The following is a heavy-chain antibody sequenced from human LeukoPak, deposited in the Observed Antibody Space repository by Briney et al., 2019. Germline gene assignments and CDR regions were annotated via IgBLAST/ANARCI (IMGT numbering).Heavy chain of an antibody. D-gene: IGHD5-18*01. CDR2: LSGSGAST. Sequence: PGGSLRLSCAASGFTFSSCAMTWVRQAPGKGLEWVSSLSGSGASTFYADSVKGRFTISRDNSKNTLSLQMSRLRAEDTAVYFCAKYLGKYSYGYSGLDYWGQGTLVTVSS. CDR1: GFTFSSCA. J-gene: IGHJ4*02. CDR3: AKYLGKYSYGYSGLDY. V-gene: IGHV3-23*01.